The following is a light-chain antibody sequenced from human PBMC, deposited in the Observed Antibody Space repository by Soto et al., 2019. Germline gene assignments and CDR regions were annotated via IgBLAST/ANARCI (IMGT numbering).Light chain of an antibody. CDR3: QQCNGWPLT. V-gene: IGKV3-15*01. J-gene: IGKJ1*01. CDR2: GAF. CDR1: QSVSSN. Sequence: EIVMTQSPVTLSVSPGERATLSCRASQSVSSNLAWYQQKPGQAPSLLIYGAFTRATGIPARFSGTGSGTEFTLTISSLQSEDFALYYCQQCNGWPLTFGQGTKVDI.